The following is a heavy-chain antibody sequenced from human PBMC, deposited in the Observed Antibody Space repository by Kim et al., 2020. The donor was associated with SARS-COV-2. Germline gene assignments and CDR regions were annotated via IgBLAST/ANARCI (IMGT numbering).Heavy chain of an antibody. CDR1: GGSFSGYY. V-gene: IGHV4-34*01. CDR2: INHSGST. D-gene: IGHD6-19*01. CDR3: ASLLHSSGWYMDY. J-gene: IGHJ4*02. Sequence: SETLSLTCAVYGGSFSGYYWSWIRQPPGKGLEWIGEINHSGSTNYNPSLKSRVTISVDTSKNQFSLKLSSVTAADTAVYYCASLLHSSGWYMDYWGQGTLVTVSS.